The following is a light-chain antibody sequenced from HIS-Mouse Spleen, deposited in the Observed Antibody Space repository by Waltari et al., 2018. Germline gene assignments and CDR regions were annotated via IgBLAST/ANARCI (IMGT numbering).Light chain of an antibody. CDR1: SSDVGGYNY. CDR2: DVS. J-gene: IGLJ3*02. Sequence: QSALTQPASVSGSPGQSITISCTVTSSDVGGYNYVPWYHQHPGKAPKLMIYDVSNRPSGVSNRFSGSKSGNTASLTISGLQAEDEADYYCSSYTSSSTLVFGGGTKLTVL. V-gene: IGLV2-14*03. CDR3: SSYTSSSTLV.